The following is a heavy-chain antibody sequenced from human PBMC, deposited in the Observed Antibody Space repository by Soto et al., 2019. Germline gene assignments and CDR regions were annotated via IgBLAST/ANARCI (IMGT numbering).Heavy chain of an antibody. D-gene: IGHD6-13*01. Sequence: ASVKVSCKASGYSFTSYGISWVRQAPGQGLEWMGWISAYNGNTNYAQKLQGRVTMTTDTSTSTAYMELRSLRSDDTAVYYCARGRGIAAAGTGWFDPWGQGALVTVSS. V-gene: IGHV1-18*01. J-gene: IGHJ5*02. CDR1: GYSFTSYG. CDR3: ARGRGIAAAGTGWFDP. CDR2: ISAYNGNT.